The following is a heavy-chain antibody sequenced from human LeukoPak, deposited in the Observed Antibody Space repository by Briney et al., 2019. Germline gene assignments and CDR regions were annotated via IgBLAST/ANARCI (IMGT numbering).Heavy chain of an antibody. Sequence: ASVKVSCKASGYTFTSYDINWVRQAPGQGVEWMGWMNPNSGNTGYAQKFQGRVTMTRNTSISTAYIELSSLRSEDTAVYYCARGTKGPRKIYYFDYWGQGTLVTVSS. D-gene: IGHD1-14*01. J-gene: IGHJ4*02. CDR3: ARGTKGPRKIYYFDY. V-gene: IGHV1-8*01. CDR2: MNPNSGNT. CDR1: GYTFTSYD.